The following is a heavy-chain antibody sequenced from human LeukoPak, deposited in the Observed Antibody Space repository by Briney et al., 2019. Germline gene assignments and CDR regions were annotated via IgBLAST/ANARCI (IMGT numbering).Heavy chain of an antibody. J-gene: IGHJ6*03. Sequence: PGGSLRLSCAASGFNFNTFGMHWVRQAPGKGLEWVASIRYDGSNKYYADSVKGRFTISRDNSKNTLYLQMNSLRAEDTAVYYCAKDRRVRGVITQYYYYYYYMDVWGKGTTVTISS. V-gene: IGHV3-30*02. CDR3: AKDRRVRGVITQYYYYYYYMDV. D-gene: IGHD3-10*01. CDR1: GFNFNTFG. CDR2: IRYDGSNK.